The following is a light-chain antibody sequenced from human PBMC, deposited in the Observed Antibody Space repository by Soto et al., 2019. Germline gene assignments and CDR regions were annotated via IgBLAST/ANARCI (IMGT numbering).Light chain of an antibody. CDR1: SSDVGGYNY. CDR2: DVS. J-gene: IGLJ2*01. V-gene: IGLV2-11*01. Sequence: QSALTQPRSVSGSPGQSVTISCTGTSSDVGGYNYVSWYQQHPGKAPKVMIYDVSKRPSGVPDRFSGSKSGNTASLTISGLHSEYEADYYCCSYAGSNTLEVFGGGTKLTVL. CDR3: CSYAGSNTLEV.